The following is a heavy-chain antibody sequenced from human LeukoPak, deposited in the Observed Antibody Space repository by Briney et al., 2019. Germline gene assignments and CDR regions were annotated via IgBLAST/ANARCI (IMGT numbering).Heavy chain of an antibody. CDR1: GFAVSSHW. CDR2: INQDGSRK. J-gene: IGHJ4*02. Sequence: GRSLRLSCAAAGFAVSSHWMNWVRQVQGKGMEWVAIINQDGSRKSSADSVKGRFTISRDNAKNLLYLQMNSLRAEDTAVYYCARDPGWGALDHWGQGTLVTVS. D-gene: IGHD3-16*01. V-gene: IGHV3-7*01. CDR3: ARDPGWGALDH.